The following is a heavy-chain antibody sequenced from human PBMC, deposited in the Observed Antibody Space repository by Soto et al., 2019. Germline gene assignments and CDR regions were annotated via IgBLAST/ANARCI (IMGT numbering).Heavy chain of an antibody. CDR2: IYYSGGT. D-gene: IGHD2-2*01. Sequence: SETLSLTCSVSGGSISSKSYSWGWIRQPPGKGLEWIGTIYYSGGTYYNPSLKSRVTISVDTSKSQFSLKLSSVSAADTAVYYCARVAGAASTSSMYSYYYGMDVWGQGTTVTVSS. J-gene: IGHJ6*02. CDR1: GGSISSKSYS. CDR3: ARVAGAASTSSMYSYYYGMDV. V-gene: IGHV4-39*07.